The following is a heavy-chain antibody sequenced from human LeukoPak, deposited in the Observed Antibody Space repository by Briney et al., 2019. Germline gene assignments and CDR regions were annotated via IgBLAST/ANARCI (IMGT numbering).Heavy chain of an antibody. CDR1: GYSISSGYY. CDR3: ARHAYGDQWWP. D-gene: IGHD2-15*01. Sequence: SETLSLTCAVSGYSISSGYYWGWIRQPPGKGLEWIGSIYHSGRTFCNPSLKSRVTISVDTSKNQFSLKVTSVTAADPAVYYCARHAYGDQWWPWGQGTLVTGSS. J-gene: IGHJ5*02. CDR2: IYHSGRT. V-gene: IGHV4-38-2*01.